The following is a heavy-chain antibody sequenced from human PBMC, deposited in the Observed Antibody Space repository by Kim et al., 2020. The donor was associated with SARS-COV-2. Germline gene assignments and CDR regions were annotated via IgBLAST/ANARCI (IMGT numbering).Heavy chain of an antibody. CDR2: ET. Sequence: ETIYAQKFQGRVTMTEDTSTGTAYMELSSLRSEDTAVYYCATALHWSFDYWGQVTLVTVSS. CDR3: ATALHWSFDY. D-gene: IGHD2-8*02. V-gene: IGHV1-24*01. J-gene: IGHJ4*02.